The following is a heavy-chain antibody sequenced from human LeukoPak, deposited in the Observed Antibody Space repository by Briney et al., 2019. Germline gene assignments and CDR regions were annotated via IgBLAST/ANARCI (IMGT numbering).Heavy chain of an antibody. CDR1: GFTFSTSV. V-gene: IGHV1-58*02. J-gene: IGHJ5*02. CDR3: AAELKVGDVYFDP. D-gene: IGHD3-3*01. CDR2: IVVGSGST. Sequence: ASVKVSCKASGFTFSTSVMHWVRQPRGQGREWIGWIVVGSGSTNYAQKFQGRVTLTRDMSTSTAYMEVSSLTSEDTATYYCAAELKVGDVYFDPWGQGTLVTVSS.